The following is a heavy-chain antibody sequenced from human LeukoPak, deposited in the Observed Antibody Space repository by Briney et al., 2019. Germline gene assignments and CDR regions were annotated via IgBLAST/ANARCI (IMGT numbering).Heavy chain of an antibody. CDR1: GYTFTGYF. J-gene: IGHJ5*02. V-gene: IGHV1-2*02. Sequence: ASVKVSCKASGYTFTGYFMHWVRQAPGQGLEWMGWINPNNGDTNYAQTFQGRVTMTRDTSISTAYMELSNLRSDDTAMFYRARDLYGSGSSNWFDPWGQGTLVTVSS. D-gene: IGHD3-10*01. CDR3: ARDLYGSGSSNWFDP. CDR2: INPNNGDT.